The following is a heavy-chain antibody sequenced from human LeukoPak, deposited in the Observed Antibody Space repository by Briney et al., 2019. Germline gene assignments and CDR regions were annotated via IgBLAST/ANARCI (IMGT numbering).Heavy chain of an antibody. CDR1: GYTFTGHY. CDR2: INPNSGGT. V-gene: IGHV1-2*06. Sequence: ASVKVSCKASGYTFTGHYMHWVRQAPGQGLEWMGRINPNSGGTNYAQKFQGRVTMTRDTSISTAYMELSRLRSDDTAVYYCAREPIQQPLDAFDIWGQGTMVTVSS. CDR3: AREPIQQPLDAFDI. D-gene: IGHD6-13*01. J-gene: IGHJ3*02.